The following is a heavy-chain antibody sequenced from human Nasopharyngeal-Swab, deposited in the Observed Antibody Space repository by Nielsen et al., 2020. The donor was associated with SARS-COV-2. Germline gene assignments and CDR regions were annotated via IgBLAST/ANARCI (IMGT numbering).Heavy chain of an antibody. CDR3: ARGGSSFPFDY. CDR2: IKQDGSGS. V-gene: IGHV3-7*01. CDR1: GFTFSKFY. D-gene: IGHD6-13*01. Sequence: GGSLRLSCAASGFTFSKFYMSWVRQAAGKGLEWVSNIKQDGSGSYYVDSVKGRFTISRDDANNSLYLQMNRLRAGDTGVYYCARGGSSFPFDYWGPGTLVTVSS. J-gene: IGHJ4*02.